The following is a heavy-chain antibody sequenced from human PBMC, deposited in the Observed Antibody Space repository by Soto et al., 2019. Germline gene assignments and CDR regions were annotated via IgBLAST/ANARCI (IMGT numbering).Heavy chain of an antibody. Sequence: EVQLLESGGGLVQPGGSLRLSCAASGFTFSSYAMSWVRQAPGKGLEWVSAISGSGNSMYYADSVKGRFTVSRDNAKNSLYLQMNSLRAEDTAVYYCARRAAAGRHFDHWGQGTLVTVSS. CDR3: ARRAAAGRHFDH. D-gene: IGHD6-13*01. J-gene: IGHJ4*02. CDR2: ISGSGNSM. V-gene: IGHV3-23*01. CDR1: GFTFSSYA.